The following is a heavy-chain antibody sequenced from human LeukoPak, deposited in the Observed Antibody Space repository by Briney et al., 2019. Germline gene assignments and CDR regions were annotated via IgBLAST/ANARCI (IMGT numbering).Heavy chain of an antibody. V-gene: IGHV3-48*03. Sequence: PGGSLRRSCAASGFSFSTYDMNWVRQAPGKGLELVSYIRSSGNTIYYADSVRGRFTISRDNAKNSLYLQITSLRAGDTAVYYCAREFGYGANSADYWYYYMDVWGKGTTVTVSS. CDR2: IRSSGNTI. D-gene: IGHD4-23*01. J-gene: IGHJ6*03. CDR3: AREFGYGANSADYWYYYMDV. CDR1: GFSFSTYD.